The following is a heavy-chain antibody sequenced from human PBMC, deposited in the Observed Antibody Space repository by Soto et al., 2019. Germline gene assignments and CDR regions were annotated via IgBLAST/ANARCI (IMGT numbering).Heavy chain of an antibody. CDR3: AAVPPPGREAFDI. CDR2: IVVGSGNT. CDR1: GFTFTSSA. J-gene: IGHJ3*02. V-gene: IGHV1-58*01. Sequence: ASVKVCCKASGFTFTSSAVQWVRQARGQRLEWIGWIVVGSGNTNYAQKFQERVTITRDMSTSTAYMELSSLRSEDTAVYYCAAVPPPGREAFDIWGQGTMVTVSS.